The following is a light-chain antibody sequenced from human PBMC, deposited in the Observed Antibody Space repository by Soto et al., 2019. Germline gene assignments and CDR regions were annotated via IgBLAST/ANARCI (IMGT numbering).Light chain of an antibody. CDR3: QHRSSWPGA. V-gene: IGKV3-11*01. CDR1: QSVSSF. Sequence: EVALTQSPATLSLSPGERATLSCRASQSVSSFLAWYQQKPGQAPRLLIYDASNRATGIPARFSGSGSGTDFTLTISSLEPEDFAVYYCQHRSSWPGAFGPGTKVDIK. J-gene: IGKJ3*01. CDR2: DAS.